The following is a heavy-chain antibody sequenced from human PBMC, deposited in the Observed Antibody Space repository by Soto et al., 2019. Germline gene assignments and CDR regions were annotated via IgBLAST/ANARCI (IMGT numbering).Heavy chain of an antibody. V-gene: IGHV4-39*01. CDR3: AGRRAGSAMVSPYYYGIDV. D-gene: IGHD5-18*01. CDR2: IYYSVTT. J-gene: IGHJ6*02. Sequence: SETRSPTCTVPGAFFPTTRYYWGWIRQPPGKGLEWMWSIYYSVTTYNNPSHKSRVTMSKDTSKNQFSQKLSSVTAADATVYYCAGRRAGSAMVSPYYYGIDVWGQGTPVTVSS. CDR1: GAFFPTTRYY.